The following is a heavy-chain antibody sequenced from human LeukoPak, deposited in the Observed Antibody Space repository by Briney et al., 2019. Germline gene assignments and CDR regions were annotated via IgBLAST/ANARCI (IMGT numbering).Heavy chain of an antibody. J-gene: IGHJ6*02. Sequence: ASVKVSCKASGYTFTRYGISWVRQAPGQGLEWMGWISAYNGDTNYAQKLQGRVTMTTDTSTSTAYMELRSLRSDDTAVYYCARADCSSTSCYYYYYGMDVWGQGTRSPSP. D-gene: IGHD2-2*01. CDR2: ISAYNGDT. CDR3: ARADCSSTSCYYYYYGMDV. CDR1: GYTFTRYG. V-gene: IGHV1-18*01.